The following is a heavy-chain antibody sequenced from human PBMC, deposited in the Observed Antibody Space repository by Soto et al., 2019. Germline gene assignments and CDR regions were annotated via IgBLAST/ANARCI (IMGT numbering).Heavy chain of an antibody. V-gene: IGHV5-51*01. D-gene: IGHD6-13*01. CDR1: GYSFTSYW. Sequence: ESLKISCKGSGYSFTSYWIGWVRQMPGKGLEWMGIIYPGDSDTRYSPSFQGQVTISADKSISTAYLQWSSLKASDTAMYYCARCTGTSSSWYSIGYYGMDVWGQGTTVTVSS. CDR2: IYPGDSDT. CDR3: ARCTGTSSSWYSIGYYGMDV. J-gene: IGHJ6*02.